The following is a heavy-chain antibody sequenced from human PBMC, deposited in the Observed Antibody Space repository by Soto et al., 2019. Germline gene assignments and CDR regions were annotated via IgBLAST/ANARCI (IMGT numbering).Heavy chain of an antibody. CDR2: IYYGGST. CDR3: ARHIDCSGGSCYLYYYYGMDV. D-gene: IGHD2-15*01. J-gene: IGHJ6*02. CDR1: GGSISSSSYY. V-gene: IGHV4-39*01. Sequence: PSETLSLTCTVSGGSISSSSYYWGWIRQPPGKGLEWSGSIYYGGSTYYNPSLKSRVTISVDTSKNQFSLKLSSVTAADTAVYYCARHIDCSGGSCYLYYYYGMDVWGQGTTVTVSS.